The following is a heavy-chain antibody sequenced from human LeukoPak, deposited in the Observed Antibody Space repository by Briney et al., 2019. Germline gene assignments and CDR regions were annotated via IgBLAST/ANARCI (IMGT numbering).Heavy chain of an antibody. CDR1: GGSISSSSYY. CDR2: IYYSGST. CDR3: ARHCHLIGQWLVEFDY. J-gene: IGHJ4*02. Sequence: SETLSLTCTVSGGSISSSSYYWGWIRQPPGKGLEWIGSIYYSGSTYYNPSLKSRVTISVDTSKNQFSLKLSSVTAADTAVYYCARHCHLIGQWLVEFDYWGQGTLSPSPQ. V-gene: IGHV4-39*01. D-gene: IGHD6-19*01.